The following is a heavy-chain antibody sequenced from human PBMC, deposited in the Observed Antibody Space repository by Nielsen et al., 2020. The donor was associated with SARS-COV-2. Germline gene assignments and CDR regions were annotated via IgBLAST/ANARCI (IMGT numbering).Heavy chain of an antibody. CDR2: VSHSGSI. Sequence: GTLSLTCAVSGGSVSSNDWWTWVRQSPGKGLEWIGEVSHSGSINYNPSLKSRVTLSMDKSKRQFSLRLTSVSAADTAVYFCARGDLVVVPSPILGLGPFFYYFYLDVWGKGTTVTVSS. CDR3: ARGDLVVVPSPILGLGPFFYYFYLDV. V-gene: IGHV4-4*01. D-gene: IGHD2-2*01. J-gene: IGHJ6*03. CDR1: GGSVSSNDW.